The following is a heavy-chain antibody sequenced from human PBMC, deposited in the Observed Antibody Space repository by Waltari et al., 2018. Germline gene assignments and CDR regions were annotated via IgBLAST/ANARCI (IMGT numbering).Heavy chain of an antibody. D-gene: IGHD3-3*01. CDR3: AKGPELRFLEWLLDY. CDR1: GFTFSSYG. V-gene: IGHV3-30*18. CDR2: ISYDGSNK. J-gene: IGHJ4*02. Sequence: QVQLVESGGGVVQPGRSLRLSCAASGFTFSSYGMHWVRQAPGKGLEWLAVISYDGSNKYYADSVKGRFTISRDNSKNTLYLQMNSLRAEDTAVYYCAKGPELRFLEWLLDYWGQGTLVTVSS.